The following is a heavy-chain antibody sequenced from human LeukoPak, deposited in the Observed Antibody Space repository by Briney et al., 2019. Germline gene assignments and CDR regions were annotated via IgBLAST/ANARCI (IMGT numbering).Heavy chain of an antibody. CDR2: ISYDGSNK. V-gene: IGHV3-30*18. Sequence: GGPLRFSCAASGFTFSSYGKHWVRQAPGKGLEWVAVISYDGSNKYYADSVKGRFTISRDNSKNTLYLQMNSLRAEDTAVYYCAKLSGSYTGPFDYWGQGTLVTVSS. J-gene: IGHJ4*02. CDR1: GFTFSSYG. D-gene: IGHD1-26*01. CDR3: AKLSGSYTGPFDY.